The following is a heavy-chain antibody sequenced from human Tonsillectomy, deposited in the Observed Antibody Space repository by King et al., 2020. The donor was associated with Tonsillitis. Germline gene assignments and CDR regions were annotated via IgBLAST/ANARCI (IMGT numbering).Heavy chain of an antibody. D-gene: IGHD3-10*01. Sequence: VQPVESGGGLVQPGGSLRLSCAASGFTFSSYFMGWVRRAPGKGLEWVSGISDSGGRTYYADSVKGRFTISRDNSKNTLFLQVTSLRAEDTAVYYCAKRGFHFFDYWGQGTLVTVSS. CDR3: AKRGFHFFDY. CDR1: GFTFSSYF. V-gene: IGHV3-23*04. CDR2: ISDSGGRT. J-gene: IGHJ4*02.